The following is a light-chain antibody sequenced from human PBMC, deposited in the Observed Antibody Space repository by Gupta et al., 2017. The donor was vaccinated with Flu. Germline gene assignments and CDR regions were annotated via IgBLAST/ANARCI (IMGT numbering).Light chain of an antibody. V-gene: IGKV1-5*03. CDR2: EAY. CDR1: HGISSW. CDR3: QRSNSYWT. Sequence: SPPALPASIACRVTITCRASHGISSWLACYQQKPGKAPKLLYYEAYSLESGSPSRFSGSGCGTEFTLTISGLQHDDFATYCFQRSNSYWTFGQGTKVEIK. J-gene: IGKJ1*01.